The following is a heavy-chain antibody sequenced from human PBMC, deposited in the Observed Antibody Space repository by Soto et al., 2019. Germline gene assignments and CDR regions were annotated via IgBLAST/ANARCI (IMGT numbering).Heavy chain of an antibody. Sequence: PSETLSLTCTVSGGSISSYYWSWIRQPPGKGLEWIGYIYYSGSTKYNPSLKSRVTISVDTSKNQFSLKLSSVTAADTAVYYCASSDSSGYYYALLEYFQHWGQGTLVTVSS. CDR3: ASSDSSGYYYALLEYFQH. CDR2: IYYSGST. J-gene: IGHJ1*01. V-gene: IGHV4-59*08. D-gene: IGHD3-22*01. CDR1: GGSISSYY.